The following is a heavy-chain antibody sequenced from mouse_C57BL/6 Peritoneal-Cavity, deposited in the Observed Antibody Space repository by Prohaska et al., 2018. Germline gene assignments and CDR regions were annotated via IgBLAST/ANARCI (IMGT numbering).Heavy chain of an antibody. V-gene: IGHV1-72*01. D-gene: IGHD3-1*01. Sequence: QVQLQQPGAELVKPGASVKLSCKASGYTFTSYWMHWVKQRPGRGLEWIGRFDPKSXGTKYNEKFKSKGTLTVDKPSSTAYMQLSSMTSEDSAVYYCARSELGFDYWCQGTTLTVSS. CDR2: FDPKSXGT. J-gene: IGHJ2*01. CDR1: GYTFTSYW. CDR3: ARSELGFDY.